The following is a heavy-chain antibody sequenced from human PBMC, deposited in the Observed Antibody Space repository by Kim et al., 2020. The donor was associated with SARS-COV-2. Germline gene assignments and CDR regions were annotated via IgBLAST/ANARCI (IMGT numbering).Heavy chain of an antibody. CDR1: GFTVSSNY. CDR2: IYSGGST. V-gene: IGHV3-66*01. Sequence: GGSLRLSCAASGFTVSSNYMSWVRQAPGKGLEWVSVIYSGGSTYYADSVKGRFTISRDNSKNTLYLQMNSLRAEDTAVYYCARDGGPLTEYYYGSGGLDYWGQGTLVTVSS. CDR3: ARDGGPLTEYYYGSGGLDY. J-gene: IGHJ4*02. D-gene: IGHD3-10*01.